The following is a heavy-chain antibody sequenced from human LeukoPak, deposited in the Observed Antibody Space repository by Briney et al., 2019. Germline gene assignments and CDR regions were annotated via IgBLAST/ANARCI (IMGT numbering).Heavy chain of an antibody. CDR1: GFTFSSYW. CDR3: ARGGRETQIWLD. V-gene: IGHV3-7*01. J-gene: IGHJ4*02. CDR2: IKQDGSEK. D-gene: IGHD5-18*01. Sequence: SGGSLRLSCAVSGFTFSSYWMSWVRQAPGKGLEWVANIKQDGSEKYYVDSVKGRFTISRDNAKNSLYLQMNSLRAEDTAVYYCARGGRETQIWLDWGQGTLVTVSS.